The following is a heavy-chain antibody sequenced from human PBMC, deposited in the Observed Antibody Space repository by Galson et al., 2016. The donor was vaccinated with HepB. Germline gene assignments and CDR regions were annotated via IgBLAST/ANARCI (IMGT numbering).Heavy chain of an antibody. Sequence: SLRLSCAASGLTFSRSAMNWVRQAPGKGLEWVSALTSSGDSTYYADSVKGRFTISRDNSKNTLYLQMNSLRAEDTAVYYCARVRGPFKVGTTFYFDYWGQGTLVTVSS. D-gene: IGHD1-26*01. CDR3: ARVRGPFKVGTTFYFDY. V-gene: IGHV3-23*01. CDR1: GLTFSRSA. CDR2: LTSSGDST. J-gene: IGHJ4*02.